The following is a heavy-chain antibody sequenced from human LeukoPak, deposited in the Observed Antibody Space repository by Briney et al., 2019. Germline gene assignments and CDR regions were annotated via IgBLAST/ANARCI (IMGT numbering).Heavy chain of an antibody. Sequence: ASVKVSCKASGYTLTDYYLHWVRQAPGQGLEWMGWINPNSGATDFALKFLGRVSMTRDTSISTVYMELSSLTSDDTAMYYCARDNVLTFGGVLERGWFDPWGQGTLVTVSS. D-gene: IGHD3-16*02. J-gene: IGHJ5*02. V-gene: IGHV1-2*02. CDR3: ARDNVLTFGGVLERGWFDP. CDR2: INPNSGAT. CDR1: GYTLTDYY.